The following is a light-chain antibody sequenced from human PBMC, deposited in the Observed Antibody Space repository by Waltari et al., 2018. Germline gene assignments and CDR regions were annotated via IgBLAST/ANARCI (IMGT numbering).Light chain of an antibody. CDR2: GAS. J-gene: IGKJ3*01. Sequence: DIQMTQSPSHLSASGGDRVTITCRASQSMTYFLNWYQHKPGKAPKLLIFGASNLQSGVPARFSGSGSGTDFTLTISSLQPDDFATYYCQWSNSIPYTFGQGTKVDI. CDR1: QSMTYF. CDR3: QWSNSIPYT. V-gene: IGKV1-39*01.